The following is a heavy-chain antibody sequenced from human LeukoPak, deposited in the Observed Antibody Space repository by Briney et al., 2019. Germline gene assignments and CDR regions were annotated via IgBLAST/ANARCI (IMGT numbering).Heavy chain of an antibody. CDR3: AKEIFSGLLYIDY. CDR1: GFTFSSSS. Sequence: GGSLRLSCAASGFTFSSSSISWVRQAPGKGLAWVSAITDAVGSTHYADSVKGRFTISSDNSKNTVYLQMNSLRPEDMAVYYCAKEIFSGLLYIDYWGQGTLVTVSS. V-gene: IGHV3-23*01. J-gene: IGHJ4*02. CDR2: ITDAVGST. D-gene: IGHD5-12*01.